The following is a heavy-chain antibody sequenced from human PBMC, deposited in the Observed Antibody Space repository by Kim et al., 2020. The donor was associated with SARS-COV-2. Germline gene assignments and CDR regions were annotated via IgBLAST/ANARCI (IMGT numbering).Heavy chain of an antibody. J-gene: IGHJ4*02. CDR3: ARGREGYISSWYLDY. D-gene: IGHD6-13*01. Sequence: PSLQTRVTISVDTSKHQFSLKLGSVTAADTAVYYCARGREGYISSWYLDYWGQGTLVTVSS. V-gene: IGHV4-59*09.